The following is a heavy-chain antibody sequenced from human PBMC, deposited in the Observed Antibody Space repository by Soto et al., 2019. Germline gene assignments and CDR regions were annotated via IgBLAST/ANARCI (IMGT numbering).Heavy chain of an antibody. CDR3: ARIAAESDFAMDV. CDR1: GYIFTTYI. J-gene: IGHJ6*02. D-gene: IGHD6-25*01. Sequence: QVQLVQSGAEVKKPGASLKVSCKASGYIFTTYIITWVRQAPGQGLEWMGWIRAYNGDTTYPQKVQGRVTMTMETSTSKAYMELRSLRSDDTAVYYCARIAAESDFAMDVWGQGTTVTVSS. CDR2: IRAYNGDT. V-gene: IGHV1-18*01.